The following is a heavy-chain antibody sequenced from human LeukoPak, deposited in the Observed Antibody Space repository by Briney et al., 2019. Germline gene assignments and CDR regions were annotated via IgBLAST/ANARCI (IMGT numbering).Heavy chain of an antibody. J-gene: IGHJ6*02. V-gene: IGHV3-33*08. CDR1: GFTFSNYW. CDR3: ARAGSYYYDSSGPLDV. D-gene: IGHD3-22*01. CDR2: IWYDGSNK. Sequence: PGGSLRLSCAASGFTFSNYWMSWVRQAPGKGLEWVAVIWYDGSNKYYADSVKGRFTISRDNSKNTLYLQMNSLRAEDTAVYYCARAGSYYYDSSGPLDVWGQGTTVTVSS.